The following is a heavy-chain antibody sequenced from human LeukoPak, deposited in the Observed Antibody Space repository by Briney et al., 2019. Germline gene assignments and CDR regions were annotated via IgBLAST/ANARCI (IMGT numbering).Heavy chain of an antibody. J-gene: IGHJ4*02. CDR1: GGSISNKY. CDR2: IYTSGST. Sequence: SETLSLTCTVSGGSISNKYWSWIRQPPGKGLEWIGRIYTSGSTNYNPSLKSRLTISVDTSKNQFSLRLNSVTAADTAVYYCARIRFYYDYWGQGTLVTVSS. V-gene: IGHV4-4*07. CDR3: ARIRFYYDY.